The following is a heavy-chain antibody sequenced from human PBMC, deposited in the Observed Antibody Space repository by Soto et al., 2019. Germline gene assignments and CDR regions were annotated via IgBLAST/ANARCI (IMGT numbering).Heavy chain of an antibody. Sequence: QVQLVQSGAEVKKPGASVKVSCKASGYTFTSYDINWVRQATGQGLEWMGWMNPNSGNTGYAQKFQGRVTMTRNTSISTAYMELSSLRSEDTAVYYCARGGVTVTDYYYYGMDVWGQGTTVTVSS. V-gene: IGHV1-8*01. D-gene: IGHD4-17*01. J-gene: IGHJ6*02. CDR2: MNPNSGNT. CDR1: GYTFTSYD. CDR3: ARGGVTVTDYYYYGMDV.